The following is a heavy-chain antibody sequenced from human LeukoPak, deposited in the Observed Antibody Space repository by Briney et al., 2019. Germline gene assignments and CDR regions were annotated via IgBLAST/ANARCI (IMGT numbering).Heavy chain of an antibody. D-gene: IGHD3-16*02. V-gene: IGHV1-2*02. CDR2: INPNSGGT. CDR3: ARQGDFNDYVWGSYRSDACDI. Sequence: ASVKVSCKASGYTFTGYYMHWVRQAPGQGLEWMGWINPNSGGTNYAQKFQGRVTMTRDTYISTAYMELSRLRSDETAVYYCARQGDFNDYVWGSYRSDACDIWGQGTRVTVSS. CDR1: GYTFTGYY. J-gene: IGHJ3*02.